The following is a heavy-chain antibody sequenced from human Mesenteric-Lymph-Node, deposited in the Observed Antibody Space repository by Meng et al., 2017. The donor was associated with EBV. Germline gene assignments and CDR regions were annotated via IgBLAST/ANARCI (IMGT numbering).Heavy chain of an antibody. D-gene: IGHD1-26*01. Sequence: RLLGSGGVFVQPGESLRLSFAASGFTFMYFALTWVRQAPGGGLELVSTFSNPCDKTYYSASVQGRFTHSRDNSKNTLSLQMNRLRAEDTALYYCASSIVLLPATVDSWGQGTLVTVSS. CDR3: ASSIVLLPATVDS. J-gene: IGHJ5*01. V-gene: IGHV3-23*01. CDR2: FSNPCDKT. CDR1: GFTFMYFA.